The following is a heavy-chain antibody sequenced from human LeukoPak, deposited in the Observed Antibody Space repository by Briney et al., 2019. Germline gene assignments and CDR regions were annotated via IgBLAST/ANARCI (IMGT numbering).Heavy chain of an antibody. CDR3: AREGTPSALGDRHFDY. V-gene: IGHV1-8*01. CDR1: GYTFTSYD. Sequence: ASVKVSCKASGYTFTSYDINWVRQATGQGLEWMGWMNPNSGNTGYAQKFQGRVTMTRNTSISTAYMELSSLRSEDTAVYYCAREGTPSALGDRHFDYWGQGTLVTVSS. J-gene: IGHJ4*02. D-gene: IGHD3-16*01. CDR2: MNPNSGNT.